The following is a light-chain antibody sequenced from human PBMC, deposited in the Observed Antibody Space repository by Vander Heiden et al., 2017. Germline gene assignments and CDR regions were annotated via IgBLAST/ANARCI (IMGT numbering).Light chain of an antibody. CDR3: QQSYSTLLT. Sequence: IQMTQSPSSLSASVGDRVTITGRASQSISSYLNWYQQKPGKAPKLLIYAASSLQSGVPSRFSGSGSGRDFTLTISSLQPEDFATYYCQQSYSTLLTFGGGTKVEIK. V-gene: IGKV1-39*01. CDR1: QSISSY. CDR2: AAS. J-gene: IGKJ4*01.